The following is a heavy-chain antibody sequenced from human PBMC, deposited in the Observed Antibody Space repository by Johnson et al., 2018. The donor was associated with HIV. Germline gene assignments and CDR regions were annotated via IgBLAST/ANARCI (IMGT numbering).Heavy chain of an antibody. CDR3: ARDMVQLELLGAFDI. V-gene: IGHV3-20*04. Sequence: VQLVESGGGVVRPGGSLRLSCAASGFTFDDYGMSWVRQAPGKGLEWVSGINWNGGSTGYADSVKGRLTIARDNAKKSLYLQMNTLRAEDTAVYYCARDMVQLELLGAFDIWGQGTMVTVSP. J-gene: IGHJ3*02. D-gene: IGHD1-7*01. CDR1: GFTFDDYG. CDR2: INWNGGST.